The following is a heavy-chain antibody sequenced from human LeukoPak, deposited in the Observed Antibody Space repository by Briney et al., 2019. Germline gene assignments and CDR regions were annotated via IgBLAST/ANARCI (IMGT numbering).Heavy chain of an antibody. Sequence: SETLSLTCTVSGGSISSGSYYWSWIRQPAGKGLEWIGRIYTSGSTNYNPSLKSRVTISVDTSKNQFSLKLSSVTAADTAVYYCARDPQYYDILTGYYREHDAFDIWGQGTMVTVSS. J-gene: IGHJ3*02. CDR1: GGSISSGSYY. CDR2: IYTSGST. D-gene: IGHD3-9*01. CDR3: ARDPQYYDILTGYYREHDAFDI. V-gene: IGHV4-61*02.